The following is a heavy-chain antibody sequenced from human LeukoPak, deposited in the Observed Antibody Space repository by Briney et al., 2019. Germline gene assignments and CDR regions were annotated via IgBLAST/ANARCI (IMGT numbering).Heavy chain of an antibody. V-gene: IGHV3-66*01. CDR3: ARSQPGYSYGYNYYYYGMDV. CDR1: VFTVSSNY. Sequence: GGSLRLSCAASVFTVSSNYMSWVRQAPGKGLEWVSVIYSGGSTYYADSVKGRFTISRDNSKNTLYLQMNILRAEDTAVYYCARSQPGYSYGYNYYYYGMDVWGQGTTVTVSS. J-gene: IGHJ6*02. D-gene: IGHD5-18*01. CDR2: IYSGGST.